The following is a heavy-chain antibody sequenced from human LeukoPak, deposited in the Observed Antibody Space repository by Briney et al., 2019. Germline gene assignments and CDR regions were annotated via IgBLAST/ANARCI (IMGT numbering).Heavy chain of an antibody. J-gene: IGHJ3*02. V-gene: IGHV1-2*02. CDR3: AREGIVEDAFDI. CDR1: GYTFTGNY. D-gene: IGHD3-22*01. CDR2: INPNSGGT. Sequence: ASVKVSCKASGYTFTGNYMHWVRQAPGQGLEWMGWINPNSGGTNYAQKFQGRVTMTTDTSMSTAYMELRSLRSDDTAVYYCAREGIVEDAFDIWGQGTMVTVSS.